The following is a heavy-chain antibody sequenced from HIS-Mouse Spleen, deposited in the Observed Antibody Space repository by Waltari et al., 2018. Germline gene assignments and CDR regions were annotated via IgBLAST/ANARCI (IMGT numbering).Heavy chain of an antibody. CDR3: ARLAAAGTY. V-gene: IGHV4-39*07. J-gene: IGHJ4*02. CDR2: IYYSGST. CDR1: GGPIRSSSYY. Sequence: QLQLQESGPGLVKPSETLSITCTVPGGPIRSSSYYWGWIRQPPGKALELIGSIYYSGSTYYNPSLKSRVTISVDTSKNQFSLKLSSVTAADTAVYYCARLAAAGTYWGQGTLVTVSS. D-gene: IGHD6-13*01.